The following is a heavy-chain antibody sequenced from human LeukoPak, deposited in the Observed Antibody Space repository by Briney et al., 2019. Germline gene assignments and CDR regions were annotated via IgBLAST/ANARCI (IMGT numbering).Heavy chain of an antibody. V-gene: IGHV3-30*18. CDR3: AKGLTGGDPV. J-gene: IGHJ4*02. D-gene: IGHD7-27*01. Sequence: SLXLSCAASGFPFSDYGMYWVRQAPGKGLEWVAVISYDGSNKYYEDSVKGRFTISRDNSKKTLYLQMNRLRAEDTAVYYCAKGLTGGDPVWGQGTLVTVSS. CDR1: GFPFSDYG. CDR2: ISYDGSNK.